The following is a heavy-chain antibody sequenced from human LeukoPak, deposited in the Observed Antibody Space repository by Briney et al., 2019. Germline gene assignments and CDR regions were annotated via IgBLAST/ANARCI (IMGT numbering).Heavy chain of an antibody. V-gene: IGHV1-3*04. Sequence: ASVKVSCKASGYTFANSALHWMRQAPGQRLEWMGWINTGDGNTKYSQKFQGRVTITRDTSASAAYMNLNSLRSEDTAIYYCATDRGDYWGQGTLVTVSS. CDR2: INTGDGNT. J-gene: IGHJ4*02. CDR3: ATDRGDY. CDR1: GYTFANSA.